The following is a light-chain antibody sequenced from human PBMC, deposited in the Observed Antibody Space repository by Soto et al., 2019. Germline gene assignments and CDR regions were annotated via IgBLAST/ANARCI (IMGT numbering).Light chain of an antibody. J-gene: IGKJ1*01. CDR3: QQYNNWRT. CDR2: DAS. Sequence: DIVMTQSPATLYVSPGERATLSCRASQSVRSNLAWYQQKPGQAPRLLIYDASTRATGVPGRFSGSGSGTEFTLTISSLQSEDFAVYFCQQYNNWRTFGQGTKVDIK. V-gene: IGKV3-15*01. CDR1: QSVRSN.